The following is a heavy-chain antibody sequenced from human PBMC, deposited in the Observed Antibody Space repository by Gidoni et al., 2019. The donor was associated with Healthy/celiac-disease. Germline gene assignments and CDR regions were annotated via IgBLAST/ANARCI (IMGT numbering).Heavy chain of an antibody. Sequence: QVQLVESGGGVVQPGRSLRLSCSASGFTFSSYGMHWFRQAPGKGLEWVAGISYDGSNKYYADSVKGRFTISRDNSKNTLYLQMNSLRAEDTAVYYCARDFDFWSGYYRSLDYWGQGTLVTVSS. CDR1: GFTFSSYG. CDR3: ARDFDFWSGYYRSLDY. CDR2: ISYDGSNK. V-gene: IGHV3-30*03. J-gene: IGHJ4*02. D-gene: IGHD3-3*01.